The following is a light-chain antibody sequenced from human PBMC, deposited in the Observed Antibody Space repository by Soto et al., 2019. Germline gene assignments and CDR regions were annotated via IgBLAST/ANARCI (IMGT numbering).Light chain of an antibody. V-gene: IGKV3-20*01. J-gene: IGKJ1*01. CDR2: GAS. Sequence: EIVLTQSPGTLSLSPGERATLSCSASQTIRGGYLAWYQHKSGQAPRLLFSGASTRAAGIPDRFSGSGSGTDFTLTISRLEPEDFAVYYCHQYVASPRTFGQGTKVEFK. CDR1: QTIRGGY. CDR3: HQYVASPRT.